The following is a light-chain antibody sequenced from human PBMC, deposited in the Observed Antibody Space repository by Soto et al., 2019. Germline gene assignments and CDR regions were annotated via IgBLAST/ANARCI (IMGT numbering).Light chain of an antibody. J-gene: IGKJ5*01. CDR1: QGISSF. CDR3: QQYYSYPPT. Sequence: IQLTQSPSSLSASVGDSVTITCLASQGISSFLAWYQQKPGKAPKLLIYAASTLQSGVPSRFSGSGSGTDFTLTISCLQSEDFATYYCQQYYSYPPTFGQGTRLEIK. CDR2: AAS. V-gene: IGKV1-9*01.